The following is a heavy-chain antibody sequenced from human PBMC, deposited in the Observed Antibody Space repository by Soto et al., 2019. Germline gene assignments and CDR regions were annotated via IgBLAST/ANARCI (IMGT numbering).Heavy chain of an antibody. D-gene: IGHD3-10*01. CDR3: TTGSTSTKNY. CDR2: IKSRADGGTT. V-gene: IGHV3-15*01. J-gene: IGHJ4*02. Sequence: PGGSLRLSCAASGFSFSNAWLSWVRQAPGKGLEWVGRIKSRADGGTTDYTAPVKCRFAISRDDSKNTLYLQMNSLKTEDTAVYYCTTGSTSTKNYWGQGTLVTVSS. CDR1: GFSFSNAW.